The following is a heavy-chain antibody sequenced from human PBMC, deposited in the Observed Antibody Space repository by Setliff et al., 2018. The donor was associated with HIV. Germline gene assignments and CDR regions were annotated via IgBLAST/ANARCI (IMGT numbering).Heavy chain of an antibody. CDR1: GGSIRSSDNY. D-gene: IGHD3-22*01. V-gene: IGHV4-30-4*01. CDR2: IYYSGGT. J-gene: IGHJ4*01. Sequence: PSETLSLTCTVSGGSIRSSDNYWSWIRQPPGKALEWIGYIYYSGGTFYNPSLKSRLAISVDTAKNQFSLRLNSVTAADTAVYYCARLGTSDYYPQMEYWGHGTLVTVSS. CDR3: ARLGTSDYYPQMEY.